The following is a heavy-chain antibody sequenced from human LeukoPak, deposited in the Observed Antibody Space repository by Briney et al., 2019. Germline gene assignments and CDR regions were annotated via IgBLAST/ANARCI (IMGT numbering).Heavy chain of an antibody. J-gene: IGHJ3*01. V-gene: IGHV3-7*01. CDR1: GFTFTTYW. D-gene: IGHD1/OR15-1a*01. Sequence: PGGSLRLSCAASGFTFTTYWMTWVRQAPGKGLEWVANIKQDGSDKYYVDSVKGRFTISRDNARKSVYLQMNSLRAEDTAVYYCVRGNQQHSRWGQGTLVSVSS. CDR2: IKQDGSDK. CDR3: VRGNQQHSR.